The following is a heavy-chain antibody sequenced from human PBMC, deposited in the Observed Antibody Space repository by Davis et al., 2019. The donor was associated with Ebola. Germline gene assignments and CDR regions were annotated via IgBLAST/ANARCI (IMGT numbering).Heavy chain of an antibody. J-gene: IGHJ3*02. CDR1: GYTFTSYC. D-gene: IGHD1-14*01. V-gene: IGHV1-69*10. CDR3: ARDLRMRTASDAFDI. Sequence: SVKLSCKASGYTFTSYCISWVRQAPGQGLEWMVGIIPILGIANYAQKFQGRVTITADESTSTAYMELSSLRSEDTAVYYCARDLRMRTASDAFDIWGQGTMVTVSS. CDR2: IIPILGIA.